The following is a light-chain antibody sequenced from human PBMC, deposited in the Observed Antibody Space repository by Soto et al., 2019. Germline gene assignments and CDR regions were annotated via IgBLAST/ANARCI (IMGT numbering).Light chain of an antibody. J-gene: IGLJ2*01. V-gene: IGLV2-14*01. CDR2: DVS. CDR1: SSXXGGYNY. CDR3: SSYTSSSTRVV. Sequence: QSALTQPASVSGSPGQSITISCTGTSSXXGGYNYVSWYQQHPGKAPKLMIYDVSNRPSGVSNRFSGSKSGNTASLTISGLQAXDEADYYCSSYTSSSTRVVFGGGTKLTVL.